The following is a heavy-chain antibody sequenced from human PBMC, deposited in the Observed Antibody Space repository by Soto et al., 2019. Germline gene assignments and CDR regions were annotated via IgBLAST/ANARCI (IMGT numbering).Heavy chain of an antibody. CDR2: ISGVGGTT. V-gene: IGHV3-23*01. D-gene: IGHD3-16*01. J-gene: IGHJ4*02. Sequence: PGGSLRLSCTGSGFIFSAYAMSWVRQAPGKGLEWVASISGVGGTTYYADSVKGRFTISRDNSKNTLYLQMNSLGGEDTAIYYCAKDMSYWGQGTLVTVSS. CDR1: GFIFSAYA. CDR3: AKDMSY.